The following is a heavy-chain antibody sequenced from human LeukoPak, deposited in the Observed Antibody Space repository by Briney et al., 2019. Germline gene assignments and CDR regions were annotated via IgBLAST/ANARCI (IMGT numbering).Heavy chain of an antibody. D-gene: IGHD2-2*01. CDR1: GGSISSGGYY. J-gene: IGHJ5*02. V-gene: IGHV4-31*03. CDR3: ARGPVIPAAIGCWFDP. Sequence: PSQTLSLTCTVSGGSISSGGYYWSWIRQHPGKGLEWIGYIYYSGSTYYNPSLKSRVTISVDTSKNQFSLKLSSVTAADTAVYYCARGPVIPAAIGCWFDPWGQGTLVTVSS. CDR2: IYYSGST.